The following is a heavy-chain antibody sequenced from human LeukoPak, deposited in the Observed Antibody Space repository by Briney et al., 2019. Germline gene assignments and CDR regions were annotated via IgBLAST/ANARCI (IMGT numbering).Heavy chain of an antibody. D-gene: IGHD3-22*01. CDR3: ARGGGWLFGDYYGMDV. V-gene: IGHV3-33*01. CDR1: GFTFSSYG. Sequence: GGSLRLSCAASGFTFSSYGMHWVRQAPGKGLEWVAVIWYDGSNKYYADSVKGRFTISRDNSKNTLYLQMNSLRAEDTAVYYCARGGGWLFGDYYGMDVWGQGTTVTVSS. J-gene: IGHJ6*02. CDR2: IWYDGSNK.